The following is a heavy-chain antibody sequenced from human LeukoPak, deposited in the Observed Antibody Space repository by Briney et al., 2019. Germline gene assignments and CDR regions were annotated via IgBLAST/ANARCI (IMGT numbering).Heavy chain of an antibody. Sequence: GGALRLSCAASGFTFDNYRMSWVRQAPGRGREWVSTVNADGGNTYYVDSVKCRFTISRDNSKSTLILQMNSLRVEDTALYYCTKRVKYGGTWDHFADWGQGTLVTVSS. CDR1: GFTFDNYR. V-gene: IGHV3-23*01. CDR2: VNADGGNT. J-gene: IGHJ4*02. D-gene: IGHD1-26*01. CDR3: TKRVKYGGTWDHFAD.